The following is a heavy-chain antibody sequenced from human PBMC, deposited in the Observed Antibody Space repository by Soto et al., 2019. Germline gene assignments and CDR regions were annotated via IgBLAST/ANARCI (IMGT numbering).Heavy chain of an antibody. CDR2: IYYSGST. CDR3: ARDRSSYGGGPDAFDI. V-gene: IGHV4-61*01. J-gene: IGHJ3*02. CDR1: GGSVSSGSYY. Sequence: QVQLQESGPGLVKPSETLSLTCTVSGGSVSSGSYYWSWIRQPPGKGLEWIGYIYYSGSTNHNPSLKRRVTISVDTSKNQFSLKLTSVTAADTAVYYCARDRSSYGGGPDAFDIWGQGTMVTVSS. D-gene: IGHD4-17*01.